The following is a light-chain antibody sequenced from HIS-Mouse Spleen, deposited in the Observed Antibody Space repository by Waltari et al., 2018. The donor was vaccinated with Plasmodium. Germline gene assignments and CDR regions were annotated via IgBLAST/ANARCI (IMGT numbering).Light chain of an antibody. V-gene: IGKV3-11*01. Sequence: EIVLTQSPATLSLSPGDRATLSCRASQSVSIFLAWSQQKPGQAPRLLIYDASNRATAIPARVSGSGSVTDFTRTISSLEPEDFAVYDGQQRSNWPRTFGGGTKVEIK. CDR1: QSVSIF. J-gene: IGKJ4*02. CDR2: DAS. CDR3: QQRSNWPRT.